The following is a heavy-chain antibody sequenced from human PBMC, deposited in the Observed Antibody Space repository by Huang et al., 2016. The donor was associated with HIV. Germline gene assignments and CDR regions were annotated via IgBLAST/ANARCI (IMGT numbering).Heavy chain of an antibody. J-gene: IGHJ6*02. CDR3: ATKTAAMGI. D-gene: IGHD1-7*01. CDR2: SKQDESEK. V-gene: IGHV3-7*01. CDR1: TFTFGAYW. Sequence: VESGGRLVQPGGSIRLSCVGSTFTFGAYWMSWVRQRPGKGLEWVANSKQDESEKYYVDSVKGRFNISRDNAKKVLFLEMNSVRVDDTATYYCATKTAAMGIWGQGTTVTVS.